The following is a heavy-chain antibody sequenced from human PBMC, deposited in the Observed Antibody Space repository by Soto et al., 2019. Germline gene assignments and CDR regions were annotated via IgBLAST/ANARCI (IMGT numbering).Heavy chain of an antibody. CDR2: IYHSGST. D-gene: IGHD3-22*01. V-gene: IGHV4-30-2*01. CDR3: ASNYYDSGIDY. CDR1: GGSISSGGYS. Sequence: ILSLTCAVSGGSISSGGYSWSWIRQPPGKGLEWIGYIYHSGSTYYNPSLKSRVTISVDRSKNQFSLKLSSVTAADTAVYYCASNYYDSGIDYWGQGTLVTVSS. J-gene: IGHJ4*02.